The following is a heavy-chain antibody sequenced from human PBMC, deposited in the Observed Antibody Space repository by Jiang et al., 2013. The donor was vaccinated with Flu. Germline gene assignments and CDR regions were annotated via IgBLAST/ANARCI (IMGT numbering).Heavy chain of an antibody. D-gene: IGHD3-22*01. J-gene: IGHJ4*02. Sequence: LLKPSETLSLTCAVYGGSFSGYYWSWIRQPPGKGLEWIGEINHSGSTDYNPSLKSRVTISVDTSKNQFSLKLSSVTAADTAVYYCARESDSSGYLGYWGQGTLVTVSS. CDR3: ARESDSSGYLGY. CDR2: INHSGST. V-gene: IGHV4-34*01. CDR1: GGSFSGYY.